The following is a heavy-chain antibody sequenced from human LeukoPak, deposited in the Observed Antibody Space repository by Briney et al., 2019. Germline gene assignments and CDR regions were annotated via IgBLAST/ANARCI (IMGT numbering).Heavy chain of an antibody. CDR3: AKGATFGGAIAPDAFDI. J-gene: IGHJ3*02. V-gene: IGHV3-43*02. CDR1: GFTFDDYA. Sequence: PGGSLILSCAASGFTFDDYAMHWVRQAPGKGLEWVSLISGDGGSTYYADSVKGRFTISRDNSKNSLYLQMNSLRTEDTALYYCAKGATFGGAIAPDAFDIWGQGTMVTVSS. D-gene: IGHD3-16*02. CDR2: ISGDGGST.